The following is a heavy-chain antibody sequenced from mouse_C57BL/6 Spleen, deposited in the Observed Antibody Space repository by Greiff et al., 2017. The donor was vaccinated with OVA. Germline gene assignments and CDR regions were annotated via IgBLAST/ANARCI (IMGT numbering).Heavy chain of an antibody. Sequence: QVQLQQPGAELVMPGASVKLSCKASGYTFTSYWMHWVKQRPGQGLEWIGEIDPSDSYTNYNQKFKGKSTLTVDKSSSTAYMQLSSLTSEDSAVYYCARGGYYGEGYYFDYWGQGTTLTVSS. J-gene: IGHJ2*01. CDR2: IDPSDSYT. V-gene: IGHV1-69*01. CDR1: GYTFTSYW. D-gene: IGHD2-3*01. CDR3: ARGGYYGEGYYFDY.